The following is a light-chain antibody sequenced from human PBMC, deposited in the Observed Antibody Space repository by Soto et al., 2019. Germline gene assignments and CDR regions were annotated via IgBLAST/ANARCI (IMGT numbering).Light chain of an antibody. V-gene: IGLV2-11*01. CDR2: DVS. CDR1: SSDVGAYDY. J-gene: IGLJ2*01. CDR3: SSYAGSYTFVV. Sequence: QSALTQPRSVSGSPGQSVTISCTGTSSDVGAYDYVSWYQQDPGKAPKVLIYDVSERPSGVPDRFSGSKSDNTASLTISGLQAEDEADYYCSSYAGSYTFVVFGGGTKLNVL.